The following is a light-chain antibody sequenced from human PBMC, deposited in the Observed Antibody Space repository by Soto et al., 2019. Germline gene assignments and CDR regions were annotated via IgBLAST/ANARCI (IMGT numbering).Light chain of an antibody. Sequence: QSVLTQPPSVSGAPGQRVTISCTGGSSNIGAGYDVHWYQQLPGTAPKLLIYGNSNRPSGVPDRFSGSKSGTSASLAITGRQAEDEADYYCQSYDSSLSALFGGGTKLTVL. J-gene: IGLJ2*01. V-gene: IGLV1-40*01. CDR3: QSYDSSLSAL. CDR2: GNS. CDR1: SSNIGAGYD.